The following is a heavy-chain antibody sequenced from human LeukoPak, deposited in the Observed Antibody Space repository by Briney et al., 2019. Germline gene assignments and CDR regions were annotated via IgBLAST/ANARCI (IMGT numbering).Heavy chain of an antibody. CDR3: ARARTAAAGRTLDY. D-gene: IGHD6-13*01. J-gene: IGHJ4*02. V-gene: IGHV6-1*01. CDR1: GDSVSSNSAA. CDR2: TYYRSKWYN. Sequence: SQTLSLTCAISGDSVSSNSAAWIWIRQSPSRGLEWLGRTYYRSKWYNDYAVSVKSRITINPDTSKNQFSLQLNSVTPEDMAVYYCARARTAAAGRTLDYWGQGTLVTVSS.